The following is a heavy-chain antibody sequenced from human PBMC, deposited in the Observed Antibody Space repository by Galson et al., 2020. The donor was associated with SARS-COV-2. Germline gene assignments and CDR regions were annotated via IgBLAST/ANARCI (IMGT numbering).Heavy chain of an antibody. Sequence: SGPTLVKPTQTLTLTCTFSGFSLSTSRVAVGWIRQPPGKALEWLAHIYGDDNKYYSTFLTSRLTITKDTSKNQVVLIMKNMDTVDTATYYCAHLNAEQWYFYDYWGQGTLVTVSS. V-gene: IGHV2-5*02. CDR3: AHLNAEQWYFYDY. J-gene: IGHJ4*02. D-gene: IGHD6-19*01. CDR2: IYGDDNK. CDR1: GFSLSTSRVA.